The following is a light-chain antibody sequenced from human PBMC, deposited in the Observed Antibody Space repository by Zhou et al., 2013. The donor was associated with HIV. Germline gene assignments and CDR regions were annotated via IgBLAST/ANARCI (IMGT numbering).Light chain of an antibody. CDR2: DAS. V-gene: IGKV1-33*01. CDR3: QQSYSTPHT. CDR1: QDISNY. J-gene: IGKJ3*01. Sequence: DIQMTQSPSSLSASVGDRVTITCQASQDISNYLNWYQQKPGKAPKLLIYDASNLERGVPSRFSGSGSGTDFTFTISSLQPEDIATYYCQQSYSTPHTFGPGTKVDIK.